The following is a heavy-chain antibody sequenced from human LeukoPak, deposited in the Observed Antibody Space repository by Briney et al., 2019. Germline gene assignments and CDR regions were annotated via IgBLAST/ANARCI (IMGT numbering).Heavy chain of an antibody. CDR1: GFTFSSYA. V-gene: IGHV3-30-3*01. CDR3: ARDGHDAFDI. Sequence: GGSLRLSCAASGFTFSSYAMHWVRQAPGKGLEWVAVILYDGSNKYYADSVKGRFTISRDNSKNTLYLQMNSLRAEDTAVYYCARDGHDAFDIWGQGTMVTVSS. CDR2: ILYDGSNK. J-gene: IGHJ3*02.